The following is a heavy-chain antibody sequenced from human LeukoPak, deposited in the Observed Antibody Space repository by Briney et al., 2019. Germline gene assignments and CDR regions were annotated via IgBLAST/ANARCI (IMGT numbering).Heavy chain of an antibody. CDR1: GGSISSSSYY. J-gene: IGHJ4*02. CDR3: ARLWEGYGDYRDY. V-gene: IGHV4-39*01. Sequence: PSETLSLTCTVPGGSISSSSYYWGWIRQPPGKGLEWIGSIYYSGSTYYNPSLKSRVTISVDTSKNQFSLKLSSVTAADTAVYYCARLWEGYGDYRDYWGQGTPVTVSS. D-gene: IGHD4-17*01. CDR2: IYYSGST.